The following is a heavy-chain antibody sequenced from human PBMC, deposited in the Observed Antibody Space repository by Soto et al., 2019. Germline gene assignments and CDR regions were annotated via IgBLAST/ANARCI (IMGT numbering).Heavy chain of an antibody. CDR1: GFPFRNYW. D-gene: IGHD1-1*01. J-gene: IGHJ4*02. Sequence: PGGSLRLSCVASGFPFRNYWMHWVRQAPGKGLVWVSHINGDGASRSHADFVEGRFTISRDNAKNTVFLQMNSLRAEDTAVYYCTRDLMEATTGSAYWGPGTLVTVSS. V-gene: IGHV3-74*01. CDR2: INGDGASR. CDR3: TRDLMEATTGSAY.